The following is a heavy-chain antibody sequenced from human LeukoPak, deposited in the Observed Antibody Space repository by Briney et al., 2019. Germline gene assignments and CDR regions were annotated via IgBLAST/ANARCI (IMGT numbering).Heavy chain of an antibody. CDR1: GFTVSSNY. D-gene: IGHD5-12*01. J-gene: IGHJ5*02. CDR3: ARGYSGYDGGNWFDP. CDR2: IYSGGST. Sequence: GGSLRLSCAASGFTVSSNYMSWVRQAPGKGLEWVSVIYSGGSTYYADSVKGRFTISRDNSKNTLYLQMNSLRAEDTAVYYCARGYSGYDGGNWFDPWGQGTLVTVSS. V-gene: IGHV3-53*01.